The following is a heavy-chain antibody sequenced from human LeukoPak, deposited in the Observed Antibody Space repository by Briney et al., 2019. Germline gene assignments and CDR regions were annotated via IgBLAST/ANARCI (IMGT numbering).Heavy chain of an antibody. Sequence: GGSLRLSCAASGFTFSDYYMSWIRQAPGKGLEWVSYISSSGSTIYYADSVKGRFTISRDNTKNSLYLQMNSLRAEDTAVYYCARVWTAGSYYYGMDVWGQGTTVTVSS. CDR1: GFTFSDYY. CDR2: ISSSGSTI. CDR3: ARVWTAGSYYYGMDV. V-gene: IGHV3-11*04. D-gene: IGHD6-13*01. J-gene: IGHJ6*02.